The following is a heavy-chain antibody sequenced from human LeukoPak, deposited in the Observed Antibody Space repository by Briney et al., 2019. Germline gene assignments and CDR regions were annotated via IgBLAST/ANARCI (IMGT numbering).Heavy chain of an antibody. CDR2: IGGSGGST. CDR3: AKEYYYDSSGYTHFDY. Sequence: GGSLRLSCAASGFTFSSYSMNWVRQAPGKGLEWVSAIGGSGGSTYYADSVKGRFTISRDNSKSTLYLQMNSLRAEDTAVYYCAKEYYYDSSGYTHFDYWGQGTLVTVSS. V-gene: IGHV3-23*01. CDR1: GFTFSSYS. J-gene: IGHJ4*02. D-gene: IGHD3-22*01.